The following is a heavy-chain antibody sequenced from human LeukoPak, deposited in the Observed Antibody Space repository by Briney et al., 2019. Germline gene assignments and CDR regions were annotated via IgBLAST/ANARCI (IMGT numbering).Heavy chain of an antibody. J-gene: IGHJ5*02. V-gene: IGHV5-51*01. CDR3: ARRGSSWYYDPRDNWFDP. D-gene: IGHD6-13*01. Sequence: GESLKISCKGSGYSFNTYWIGWVRQMPGKGLEWMGIIYPGDSDTRYSPSFQGQVTISADKSISTAYLQWSSLKASDTAMYYCARRGSSWYYDPRDNWFDPWGQGTLVTVSS. CDR1: GYSFNTYW. CDR2: IYPGDSDT.